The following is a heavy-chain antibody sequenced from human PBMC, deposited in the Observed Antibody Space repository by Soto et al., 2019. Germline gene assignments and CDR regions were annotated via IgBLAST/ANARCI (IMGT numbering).Heavy chain of an antibody. CDR2: INPNSGDT. V-gene: IGHV1-2*02. D-gene: IGHD2-2*03. J-gene: IGHJ4*02. CDR1: GCNFTDYY. Sequence: AALKVSCKASGCNFTDYYIHWVLQAPGQGLEWMGWINPNSGDTNYAQKFQGRVTMTRDTSINSAYMELNSLTSDDTAVYYCASASYTYGYPPGEHWGQVTMVTLYS. CDR3: ASASYTYGYPPGEH.